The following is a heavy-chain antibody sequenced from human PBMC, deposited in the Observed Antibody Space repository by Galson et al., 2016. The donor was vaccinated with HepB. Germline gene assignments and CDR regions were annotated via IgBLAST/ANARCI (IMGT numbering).Heavy chain of an antibody. Sequence: SETLSLTCTVSGESLSGYFWSWIRQPPGKGLEWIGEVNHRGTTNYDPSLESRDTIPADTPKNQFSLNLSSVTAAATAVYFFARDGFPGFGSFFDYWGHGALVTVSS. CDR3: ARDGFPGFGSFFDY. D-gene: IGHD3-10*01. V-gene: IGHV4-34*01. CDR2: VNHRGTT. CDR1: GESLSGYF. J-gene: IGHJ4*01.